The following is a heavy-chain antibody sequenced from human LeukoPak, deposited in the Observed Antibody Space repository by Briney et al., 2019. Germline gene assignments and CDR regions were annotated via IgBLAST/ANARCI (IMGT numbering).Heavy chain of an antibody. CDR3: AKDSPLLLWFGSY. D-gene: IGHD3-10*01. CDR2: IKQDRSEK. CDR1: GFTFSSYS. Sequence: PGGSLRLSCAASGFTFSSYSMNWVRQAPGKGLEWVANIKQDRSEKYYVDSVKGRFTISRDNGKNSLYLQMNSLRAEDTAVYYCAKDSPLLLWFGSYWGQGTLVTVSS. J-gene: IGHJ4*02. V-gene: IGHV3-7*01.